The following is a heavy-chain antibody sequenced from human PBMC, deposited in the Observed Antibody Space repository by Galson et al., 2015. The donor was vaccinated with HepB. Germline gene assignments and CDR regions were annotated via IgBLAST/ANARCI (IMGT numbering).Heavy chain of an antibody. CDR2: ISGSGGST. Sequence: SLRLSCAASGFTFSSYAMSWVRQAPGKGLEWVSAISGSGGSTYYADSVKGRFTISRDNSKNTLYLQMNSLRAEDTAVYYCAKDWGYYYGMDVWGQGTTVTVSS. D-gene: IGHD3-16*01. CDR3: AKDWGYYYGMDV. CDR1: GFTFSSYA. V-gene: IGHV3-23*01. J-gene: IGHJ6*02.